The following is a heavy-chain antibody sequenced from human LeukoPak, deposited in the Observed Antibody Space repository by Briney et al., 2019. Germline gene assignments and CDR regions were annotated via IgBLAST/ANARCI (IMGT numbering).Heavy chain of an antibody. D-gene: IGHD2-15*01. J-gene: IGHJ4*02. Sequence: HPGGSLRLSCAASGFTFSSYGMHWVRQAPGKGLEWVAFIRYDGSNKYYADSVKGRFTISRDNSKNTLYLQMNSLRAEDTAVYYCAKDQEEYCSGGSCYSIDCWGQGTLVTVSS. V-gene: IGHV3-30*02. CDR2: IRYDGSNK. CDR1: GFTFSSYG. CDR3: AKDQEEYCSGGSCYSIDC.